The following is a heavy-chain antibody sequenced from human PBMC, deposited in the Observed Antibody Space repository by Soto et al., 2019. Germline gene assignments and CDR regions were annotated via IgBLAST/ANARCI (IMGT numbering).Heavy chain of an antibody. D-gene: IGHD3-16*02. J-gene: IGHJ1*01. CDR2: INHSGST. CDR1: GGSFIGYY. CDR3: ARGRWDDYVWGSYRYTQGKSEYFQH. V-gene: IGHV4-34*01. Sequence: SETLSLTCAVYGGSFIGYYWSWIRQPPWKGLEWIGEINHSGSTNYNPSLKSRVTISVDTSKNQFSLKLSSVTAADTAVYYCARGRWDDYVWGSYRYTQGKSEYFQHWGQGTLVT.